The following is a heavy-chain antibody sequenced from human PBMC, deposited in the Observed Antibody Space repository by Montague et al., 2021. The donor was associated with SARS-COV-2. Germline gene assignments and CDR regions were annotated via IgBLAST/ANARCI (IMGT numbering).Heavy chain of an antibody. CDR1: GGSISSYY. V-gene: IGHV4-59*13. D-gene: IGHD3-22*01. Sequence: SETLSLTCTVSGGSISSYYWSWIRQPPGKGLEWIGYIYYSGSTNYNPSLKSRVTISVDTSKNQFSLKLSSVTAADTAVYYCARYSHYYDSSGHFDYWGQGTLVTVSS. CDR3: ARYSHYYDSSGHFDY. CDR2: IYYSGST. J-gene: IGHJ4*02.